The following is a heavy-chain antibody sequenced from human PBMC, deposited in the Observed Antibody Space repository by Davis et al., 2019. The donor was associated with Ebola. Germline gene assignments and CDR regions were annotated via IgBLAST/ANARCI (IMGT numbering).Heavy chain of an antibody. CDR3: AASSGYPPNGMDV. CDR1: GYSFTSYW. V-gene: IGHV5-51*01. D-gene: IGHD3-22*01. Sequence: KVSCKGSGYSFTSYWIGWVRQMPGKGLEWMGIIYPGDSDTRYSPSFQGQVTISADKSISTAYLQWSSLKASDTAMYYCAASSGYPPNGMDVWGQGTTVTVSS. J-gene: IGHJ6*02. CDR2: IYPGDSDT.